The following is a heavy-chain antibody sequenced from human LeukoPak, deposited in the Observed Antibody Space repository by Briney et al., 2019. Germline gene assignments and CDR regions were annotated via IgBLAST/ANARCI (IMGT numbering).Heavy chain of an antibody. D-gene: IGHD3/OR15-3a*01. CDR3: ARFATSGLYYFDN. Sequence: SETLSLTCTVSGGSISNYYWSWIRQPPGKGLEWIGTVYHSGNAFYNSSLKSRVTVSVDTSKNQFSLKLISVTAADTAVYYCARFATSGLYYFDNWGQGTLVTVSS. J-gene: IGHJ4*02. V-gene: IGHV4-59*08. CDR2: VYHSGNA. CDR1: GGSISNYY.